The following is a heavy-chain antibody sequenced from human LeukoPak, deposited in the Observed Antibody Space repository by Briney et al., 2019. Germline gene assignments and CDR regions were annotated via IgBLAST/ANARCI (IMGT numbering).Heavy chain of an antibody. J-gene: IGHJ4*02. CDR1: GGALSGYY. CDR3: ARSNYYDSSGLDY. V-gene: IGHV4-34*01. D-gene: IGHD3-22*01. CDR2: INHSGST. Sequence: SETLSLTCPVYGGALSGYYWSWIRQPPGKGLEWIGEINHSGSTNYNPSLKSRVTISVDTSKNQFSLKLSSVTAADTAVYYCARSNYYDSSGLDYWGQGTLVTVSS.